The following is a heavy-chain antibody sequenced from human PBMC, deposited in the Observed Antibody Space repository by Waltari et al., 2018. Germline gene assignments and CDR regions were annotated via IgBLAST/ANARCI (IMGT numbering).Heavy chain of an antibody. CDR1: GFTFSRYA. Sequence: EVQLVESGGGLVQPGGSLRLSCAASGFTFSRYAMSWVRQAPGKGLEWVSAISGSGGSTYYADSVKGRFTISRDNSKNTLYLQMNSLRAEDTAVYYCGGDSSGWDYPFDYWGQGTLVTVSS. CDR3: GGDSSGWDYPFDY. V-gene: IGHV3-23*04. CDR2: ISGSGGST. J-gene: IGHJ4*02. D-gene: IGHD6-19*01.